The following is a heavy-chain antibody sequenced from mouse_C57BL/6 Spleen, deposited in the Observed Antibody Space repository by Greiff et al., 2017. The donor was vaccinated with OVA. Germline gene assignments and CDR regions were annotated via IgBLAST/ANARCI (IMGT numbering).Heavy chain of an antibody. V-gene: IGHV1-85*01. CDR2: IYPRDGST. Sequence: VKLMESGPELVKPGASVKLSCKASGYTFTSYDINWVQQRPGQGLEWIGWIYPRDGSTKYNEKIKGKATLTVDTSSSTAYMELHSLTSEDSAVYFCARSAMDYWGQGTSVTVSS. CDR1: GYTFTSYD. J-gene: IGHJ4*01. CDR3: ARSAMDY.